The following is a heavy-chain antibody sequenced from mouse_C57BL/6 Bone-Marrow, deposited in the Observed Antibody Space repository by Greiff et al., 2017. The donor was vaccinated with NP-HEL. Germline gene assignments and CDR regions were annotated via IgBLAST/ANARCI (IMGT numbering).Heavy chain of an antibody. V-gene: IGHV5-15*01. CDR2: ISNLAYSI. D-gene: IGHD1-1*01. CDR1: GFTFSDYG. J-gene: IGHJ4*01. CDR3: ARYYYGSSSNYAMDY. Sequence: EVHLVESGGGLVQPGGSLKLSCAASGFTFSDYGMAWVRQAPRKGPEWVAFISNLAYSIYYADTVTGRFTISRENAKNTLYLEMSSLRSEDTAMYYCARYYYGSSSNYAMDYWGQGTSVTVSS.